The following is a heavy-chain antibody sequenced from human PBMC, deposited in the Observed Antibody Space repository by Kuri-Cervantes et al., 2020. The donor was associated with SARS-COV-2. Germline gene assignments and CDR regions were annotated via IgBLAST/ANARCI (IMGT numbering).Heavy chain of an antibody. V-gene: IGHV4-61*09. Sequence: SCAVSGVSVTGGTYSWAWIRQPAGKRLEWIGHLDTSGSTTYNPSLRGRVSISLDPSSNQVSLSLTSTTAADTAVYYCGRVSWLQLWRRYSDSWGQGTLVTVSS. CDR3: GRVSWLQLWRRYSDS. D-gene: IGHD5-24*01. CDR1: GVSVTGGTYS. CDR2: LDTSGST. J-gene: IGHJ4*02.